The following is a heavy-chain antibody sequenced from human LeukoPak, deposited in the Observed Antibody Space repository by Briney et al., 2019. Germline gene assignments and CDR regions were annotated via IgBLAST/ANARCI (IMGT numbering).Heavy chain of an antibody. Sequence: GGSLRPSCAASGFTVSSSYMNWVRQAPGKGLEWVSVIYSGGSTYYAESVKGRFTFSRDNSKNTLYLQMNNLRAEDTAVYYCAREIAAAGTAFDYWGQGTLVTVSS. CDR1: GFTVSSSY. V-gene: IGHV3-53*01. D-gene: IGHD6-13*01. J-gene: IGHJ4*02. CDR2: IYSGGST. CDR3: AREIAAAGTAFDY.